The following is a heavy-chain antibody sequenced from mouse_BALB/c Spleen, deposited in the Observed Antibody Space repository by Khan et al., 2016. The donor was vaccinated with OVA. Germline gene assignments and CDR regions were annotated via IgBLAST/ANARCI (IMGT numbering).Heavy chain of an antibody. Sequence: VQLKESGPGLVKPSQSLSLTCTVTGYSITSDYAWNWIRQFPGNKLEWMGYITYSGSTSYIPSLKGRISITRDTSKNHICLQLNSVTTEDTATYYCARWFAYWGQGTLVTVSA. CDR2: ITYSGST. CDR3: ARWFAY. CDR1: GYSITSDYA. J-gene: IGHJ3*01. V-gene: IGHV3-2*02.